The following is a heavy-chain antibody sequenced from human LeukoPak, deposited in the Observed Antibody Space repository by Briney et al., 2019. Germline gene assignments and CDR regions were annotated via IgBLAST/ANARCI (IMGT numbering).Heavy chain of an antibody. CDR2: ISASGVSI. D-gene: IGHD6-19*01. CDR1: GFTFDTCA. J-gene: IGHJ5*02. Sequence: GSLRLSCAASGFTFDTCAMTWVRQAPGKGLEWVSGISASGVSIYYADSVRGRFTISRDNSKNTLYLQMNSLRAEDTAVYYCARGADTGYSSDSWGQGTLVTVSS. CDR3: ARGADTGYSSDS. V-gene: IGHV3-23*01.